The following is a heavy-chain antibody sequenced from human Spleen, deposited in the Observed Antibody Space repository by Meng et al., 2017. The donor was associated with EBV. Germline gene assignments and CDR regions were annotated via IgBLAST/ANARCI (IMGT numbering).Heavy chain of an antibody. J-gene: IGHJ4*02. CDR2: IDHRGSP. V-gene: IGHV4-34*01. Sequence: QVRLKQWGAGLLKPSETLSLTCAVYVGSFSDYYWSWIRQPPGRGLEWIGEIDHRGSPNYNPSLMSRVTISLDTSRNHFSLELTSVTDADTAVYYCARGDDYRYAYWGQGTLVTVSS. CDR3: ARGDDYRYAY. CDR1: VGSFSDYY. D-gene: IGHD3-16*01.